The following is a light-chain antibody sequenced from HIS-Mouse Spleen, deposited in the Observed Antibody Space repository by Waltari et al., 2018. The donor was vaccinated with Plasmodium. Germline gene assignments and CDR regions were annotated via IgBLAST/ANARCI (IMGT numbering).Light chain of an antibody. J-gene: IGLJ2*01. CDR2: QDS. Sequence: SYELTQPPSVSVSPGQTASIPCSGDKLWYKYACWYQQKPGQSPVLVIYQDSKRPSGIPERFSGSNYGNTATLTISGTQAMDEADYYCQAWDSSTVVFGGGTKLTVL. V-gene: IGLV3-1*01. CDR1: KLWYKY. CDR3: QAWDSSTVV.